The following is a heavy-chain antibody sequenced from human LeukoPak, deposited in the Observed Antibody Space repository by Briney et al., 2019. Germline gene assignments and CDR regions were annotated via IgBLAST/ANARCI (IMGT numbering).Heavy chain of an antibody. V-gene: IGHV4-61*02. CDR3: ARGLWFGA. J-gene: IGHJ5*02. CDR1: GGSISGGNYY. Sequence: SETLSLTCTVSGGSISGGNYYWSWIRQPAGKGLEWIGRIYTSGSTNYNSSLKSRVTISVDTSKTQFSLKLSSVTAADTAVYYCARGLWFGALSQGTLVTVSS. D-gene: IGHD3-16*01. CDR2: IYTSGST.